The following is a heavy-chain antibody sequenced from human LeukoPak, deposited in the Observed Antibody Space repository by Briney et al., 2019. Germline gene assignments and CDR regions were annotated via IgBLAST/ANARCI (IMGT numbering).Heavy chain of an antibody. CDR3: AKGSSGYFFDL. V-gene: IGHV3-23*01. J-gene: IGHJ4*02. CDR1: GFIFNNYG. D-gene: IGHD3-22*01. CDR2: ISNDGGGT. Sequence: GGSLRLSCAASGFIFNNYGLVWVRQAPGKGLEWVSAISNDGGGTTYADFVKGRFSVPRDNSKNTLFLQMNSLRAEDTALYYCAKGSSGYFFDLWGQGTLVTVSS.